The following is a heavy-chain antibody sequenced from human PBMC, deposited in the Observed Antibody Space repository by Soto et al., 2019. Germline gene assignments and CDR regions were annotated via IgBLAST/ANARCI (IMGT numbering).Heavy chain of an antibody. J-gene: IGHJ4*02. D-gene: IGHD4-17*01. Sequence: EVQLLESGGGLVQPGGSLRLSCAASGFTFSSYAMSWVRQAPGKGLEWVSAISGSGGSTYYADSVKGRFTISRDNSKNTLYLQMNSLRAEDTAVYYCVKRPKCGYGDSYYFDYWGQGTLVTVSS. V-gene: IGHV3-23*01. CDR1: GFTFSSYA. CDR3: VKRPKCGYGDSYYFDY. CDR2: ISGSGGST.